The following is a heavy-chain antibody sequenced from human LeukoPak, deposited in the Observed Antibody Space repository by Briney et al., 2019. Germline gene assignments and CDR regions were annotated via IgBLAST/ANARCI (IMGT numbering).Heavy chain of an antibody. CDR2: IYHSGST. Sequence: PSETLSLTCTVSGYSISSGYYWGWIRQPPGKGLEWIGSIYHSGSTYYNPSLKSRVTISVDTSKNQFSLKLSSVTAADTAVYYCARATTYYYDSSGYYFLYYFDYWGQGTLVTVSS. V-gene: IGHV4-38-2*02. CDR1: GYSISSGYY. CDR3: ARATTYYYDSSGYYFLYYFDY. D-gene: IGHD3-22*01. J-gene: IGHJ4*02.